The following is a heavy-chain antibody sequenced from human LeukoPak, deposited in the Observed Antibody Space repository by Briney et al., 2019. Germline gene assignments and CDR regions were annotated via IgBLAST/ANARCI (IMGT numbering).Heavy chain of an antibody. D-gene: IGHD3-3*01. CDR3: ARSVFFGVVIRVRTGNAFDI. Sequence: PSETLSLTCTVSGGSVSSSSYYWGWIRQPPGKGLEWIGSIYYSGSTYYNPSLKSRVTISVDMSKNQFSLKLSSVTAADTAVYYCARSVFFGVVIRVRTGNAFDIWGQGTMVTVSS. V-gene: IGHV4-39*07. CDR1: GGSVSSSSYY. J-gene: IGHJ3*02. CDR2: IYYSGST.